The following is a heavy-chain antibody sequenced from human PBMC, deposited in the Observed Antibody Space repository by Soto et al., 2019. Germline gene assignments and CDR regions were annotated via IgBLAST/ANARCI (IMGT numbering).Heavy chain of an antibody. Sequence: PGGSLRLSCAASGFTFSSYGMHWVRQAPGKGLEWVAVISYDGSNKYYADSVKGRFTISRDNSKNTLYLQMNSLRAEDTAVYYCAKGRNWGGYFDYWGQGTLVTVSS. D-gene: IGHD7-27*01. CDR1: GFTFSSYG. J-gene: IGHJ4*02. V-gene: IGHV3-30*18. CDR3: AKGRNWGGYFDY. CDR2: ISYDGSNK.